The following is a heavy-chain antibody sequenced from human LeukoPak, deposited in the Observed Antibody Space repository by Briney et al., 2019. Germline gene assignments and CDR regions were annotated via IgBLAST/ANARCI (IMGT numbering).Heavy chain of an antibody. D-gene: IGHD3-9*01. V-gene: IGHV4-39*07. CDR2: IYHSGST. CDR1: GGSISSSSYY. Sequence: SETLSLTCSVSGGSISSSSYYWGWIRQPPGKGLEWIGSIYHSGSTYYNPSLKSRVTISVDTSKNQFSLKLSSVTAADTAVYYCAREVRRYDILTGYHHIDWFDPWGQGTLVTVSS. CDR3: AREVRRYDILTGYHHIDWFDP. J-gene: IGHJ5*02.